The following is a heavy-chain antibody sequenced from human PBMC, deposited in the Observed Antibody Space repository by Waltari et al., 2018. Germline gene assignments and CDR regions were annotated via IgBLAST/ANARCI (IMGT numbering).Heavy chain of an antibody. J-gene: IGHJ5*02. V-gene: IGHV5-10-1*03. CDR1: GYKFTDFW. CDR3: ARRISRYNRNTAPYTWIDP. D-gene: IGHD3-9*01. CDR2: IDPADSYT. Sequence: EVQLVQSGAEVKKPGESLRHSCQASGYKFTDFWIIWVRKVPGKGLEWLGKIDPADSYTFYSPSFQGHVTISADKSINTAYLQWSSLKASDTAIYFCARRISRYNRNTAPYTWIDPWGQGTLVTVSS.